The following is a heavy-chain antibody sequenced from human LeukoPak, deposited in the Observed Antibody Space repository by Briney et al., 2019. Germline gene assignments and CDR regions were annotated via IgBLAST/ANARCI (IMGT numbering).Heavy chain of an antibody. CDR1: GFTSSSYA. CDR3: ARDPLFDWLPI. V-gene: IGHV3-30*04. Sequence: GGSLRLSCAASGFTSSSYAMHWVRQAPGKGVDGVAVISYDGSNKYYEASAKGRFTISRDNSKKTLHLQMKSLGAQDTSVYYCARDPLFDWLPICGQGTLVTVSS. CDR2: ISYDGSNK. J-gene: IGHJ4*02. D-gene: IGHD3-9*01.